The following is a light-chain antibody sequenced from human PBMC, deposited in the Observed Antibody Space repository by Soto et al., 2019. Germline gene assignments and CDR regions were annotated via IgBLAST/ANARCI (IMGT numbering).Light chain of an antibody. Sequence: EIVMTQSPATLSVSPGERAALSCRASQSMSGNLAWYQQKPGQAPRLLIYRASSRATGIPARFSGSGSGTDFTLTISSLQSEDFAVYYCQHYNIWPPWTFGQGTKVEMK. CDR1: QSMSGN. CDR3: QHYNIWPPWT. CDR2: RAS. V-gene: IGKV3-15*01. J-gene: IGKJ1*01.